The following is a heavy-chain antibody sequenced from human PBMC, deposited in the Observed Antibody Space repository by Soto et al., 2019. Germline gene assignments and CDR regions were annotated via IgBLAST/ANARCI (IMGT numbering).Heavy chain of an antibody. D-gene: IGHD4-17*01. Sequence: SETLSLTCTVSGGSISSYYWSWIRQPPGKGLEWIGYIYYSGSTNYNPSLKSRVTISVDTSKNQFSLKLSSVTAADTAVYYCGKERVQDYGGNSMGAFDIWGQGTMVTVSS. J-gene: IGHJ3*02. CDR2: IYYSGST. CDR1: GGSISSYY. CDR3: GKERVQDYGGNSMGAFDI. V-gene: IGHV4-59*12.